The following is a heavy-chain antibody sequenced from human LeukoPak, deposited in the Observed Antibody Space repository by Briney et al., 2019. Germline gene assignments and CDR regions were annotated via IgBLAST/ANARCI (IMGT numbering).Heavy chain of an antibody. D-gene: IGHD3-22*01. V-gene: IGHV3-23*01. CDR2: ISGSGGST. J-gene: IGHJ6*02. Sequence: GGSLRLSCAASGFTFSSYAMSWVRQAPGKGLEWVSAISGSGGSTYYADSVKGRFTISRGNSKNTLYLQMNSLRAEDTAVYYCARDPGGYYDSSGYYGMDVWGQGTTVTVSS. CDR1: GFTFSSYA. CDR3: ARDPGGYYDSSGYYGMDV.